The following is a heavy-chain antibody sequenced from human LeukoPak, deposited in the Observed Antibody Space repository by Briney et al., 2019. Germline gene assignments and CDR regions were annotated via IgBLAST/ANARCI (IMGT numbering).Heavy chain of an antibody. V-gene: IGHV3-23*01. CDR2: ISGSGGTI. CDR3: AKNYDSSGYYPQDY. Sequence: PGGSLRLSCAASGFTFSSYAISWVRQTPGRGLEWVSGISGSGGTIYYADAVKGRFTISRDNSKNTLYLQMNSLRAEDTAIYYCAKNYDSSGYYPQDYWGQGTLVTVSS. D-gene: IGHD3-22*01. CDR1: GFTFSSYA. J-gene: IGHJ4*02.